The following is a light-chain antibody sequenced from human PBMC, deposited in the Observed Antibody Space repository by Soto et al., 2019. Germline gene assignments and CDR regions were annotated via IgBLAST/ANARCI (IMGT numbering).Light chain of an antibody. CDR3: CSYAGSYTSYV. V-gene: IGLV2-11*01. J-gene: IGLJ1*01. Sequence: QSVLTQPRSVSGSPGQSVTISCTGTSSDVGDYNYVSWYQQHPGKAPKLMIYDVSKRPSGVPDRFSGSKSGNTASLTISGLQAEDEADYYCCSYAGSYTSYVFGTGTKVTVL. CDR2: DVS. CDR1: SSDVGDYNY.